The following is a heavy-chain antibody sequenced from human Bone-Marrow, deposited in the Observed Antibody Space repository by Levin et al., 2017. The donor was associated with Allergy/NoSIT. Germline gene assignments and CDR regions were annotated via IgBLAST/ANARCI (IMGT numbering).Heavy chain of an antibody. D-gene: IGHD2-21*02. CDR1: GGSITSRSHY. J-gene: IGHJ4*02. V-gene: IGHV4-39*01. Sequence: KSSETLSLTCAVSGGSITSRSHYWGWIRQPPGKGLEWIGSFYHGEITSYNPSLRSRVTFSVDTSKNQLSLKMTSVTAADAAVYYCARLERSGCGGDCSVHWGQGTLVAVSS. CDR2: FYHGEIT. CDR3: ARLERSGCGGDCSVH.